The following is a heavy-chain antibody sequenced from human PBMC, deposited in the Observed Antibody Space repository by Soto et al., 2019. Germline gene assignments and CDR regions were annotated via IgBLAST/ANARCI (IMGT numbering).Heavy chain of an antibody. D-gene: IGHD6-6*01. CDR3: ARDSEGVAARPNPRNYYYYMDV. J-gene: IGHJ6*03. CDR2: INAGNGNT. V-gene: IGHV1-3*01. CDR1: GYTFTSYA. Sequence: QVQLVQSGAEVKKPGASVKVSCKASGYTFTSYAMHWVRQAPGQRLEWMGWINAGNGNTKYSQKFQGRVTITRDTSASTAYMELSSLRSEDTAVYYCARDSEGVAARPNPRNYYYYMDVWGKGTTVTVSS.